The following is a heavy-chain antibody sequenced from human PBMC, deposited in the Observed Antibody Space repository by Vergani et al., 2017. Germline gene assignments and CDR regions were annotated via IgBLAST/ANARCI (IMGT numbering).Heavy chain of an antibody. CDR1: GFTFSSYG. V-gene: IGHV3-30*19. D-gene: IGHD4-17*01. CDR2: ISYDGSNK. Sequence: QVQLVESGGGVVQPGRSLRLSCAASGFTFSSYGMHWVRQAPGKGLEWVAVISYDGSNKYYADSVKGRFTISRDNSKNTLYLQMNSLRAEDTAVYYCARAYGDFLLSAFDIWGQGTMVTVSS. CDR3: ARAYGDFLLSAFDI. J-gene: IGHJ3*02.